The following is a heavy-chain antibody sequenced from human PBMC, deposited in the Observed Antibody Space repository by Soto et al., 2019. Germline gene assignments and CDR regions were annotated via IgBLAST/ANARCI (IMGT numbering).Heavy chain of an antibody. V-gene: IGHV4-61*01. CDR1: GGSVSSGSYY. J-gene: IGHJ6*02. Sequence: QVQLQESGPGLVKPSETLSLSCNVSGGSVSSGSYYWSWIRQPPGKGLEWIGYIYYSGTTNYNPSLMSRVTISVDTSTNQFSLKLSSVTAADTAVYHCGRGSHYDHSMDVWGQGTTVTVSS. CDR3: GRGSHYDHSMDV. CDR2: IYYSGTT.